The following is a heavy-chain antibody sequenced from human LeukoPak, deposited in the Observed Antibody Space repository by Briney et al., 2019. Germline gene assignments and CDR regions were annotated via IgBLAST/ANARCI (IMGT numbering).Heavy chain of an antibody. D-gene: IGHD6-13*01. V-gene: IGHV4-39*07. CDR1: GGSISSSSYY. CDR2: IYYSGST. Sequence: SETLSLTCTVSGGSISSSSYYWGWIRRPPGKGLEWIGSIYYSGSTSYNPSLKSRVTISLDTSKNQFSLKLTSVTAADTAVYYCARKGYSISWYSPWGQGTLVTVSS. J-gene: IGHJ5*02. CDR3: ARKGYSISWYSP.